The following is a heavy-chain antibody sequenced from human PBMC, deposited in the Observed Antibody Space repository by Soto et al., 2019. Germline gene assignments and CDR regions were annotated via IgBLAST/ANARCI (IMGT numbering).Heavy chain of an antibody. CDR2: IKQDGSEK. CDR3: ARDDIVLMVYAASFDY. V-gene: IGHV3-7*01. J-gene: IGHJ4*02. D-gene: IGHD2-8*01. CDR1: GFTFSSYW. Sequence: GGSLRLSCAASGFTFSSYWMSWVRQAPGKGLEWVANIKQDGSEKYYVDSVKGRFTISRDSAKNSLYLQMNSLRAEDTAVYYCARDDIVLMVYAASFDYWGQGTLVTVSS.